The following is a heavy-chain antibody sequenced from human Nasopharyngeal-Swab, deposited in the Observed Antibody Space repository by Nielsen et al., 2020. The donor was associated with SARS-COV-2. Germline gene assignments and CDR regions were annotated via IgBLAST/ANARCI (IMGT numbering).Heavy chain of an antibody. D-gene: IGHD4-11*01. CDR1: GFTYDDYA. V-gene: IGHV3-9*01. CDR3: TKGRADYSNPSFDY. Sequence: LKISCAASGFTYDDYAMHWVRQTPGKGLEWVSGITWNSGVGYTDSVKGRFTISRDNARNSLYLQMNSLRPDDTALYYCTKGRADYSNPSFDYWGQGTLVTVSS. CDR2: ITWNSGV. J-gene: IGHJ4*02.